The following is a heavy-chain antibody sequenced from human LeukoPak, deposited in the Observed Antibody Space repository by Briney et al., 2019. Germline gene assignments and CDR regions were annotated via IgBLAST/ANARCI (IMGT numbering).Heavy chain of an antibody. CDR1: GFTFSSYS. D-gene: IGHD6-19*01. CDR3: ARTAVAASTYYFDY. J-gene: IGHJ4*02. V-gene: IGHV3-48*01. CDR2: ISSSSSTI. Sequence: SGGSLRLSCAASGFTFSSYSMNWVRQAPGKGLEWVSYISSSSSTIYYADSVKGRFTISRDNAKNSLYLQMNSLRAEDTAVYYCARTAVAASTYYFDYWGQGTLVTVSS.